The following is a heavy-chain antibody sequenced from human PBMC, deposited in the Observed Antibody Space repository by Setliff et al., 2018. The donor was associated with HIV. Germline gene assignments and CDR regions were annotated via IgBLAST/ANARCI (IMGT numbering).Heavy chain of an antibody. CDR1: GYSFTSYW. CDR3: ARHGGLRGYSYGSGDYYYYYMDV. CDR2: IYPGDSDT. Sequence: PGESLKISCKGSGYSFTSYWIGWVRQMPGKGLEWMGIIYPGDSDTRYSPSFQGQVTISADKSISTAYLQWSSLKASDTAMYYCARHGGLRGYSYGSGDYYYYYMDVWGKGTTVTVSS. V-gene: IGHV5-51*01. D-gene: IGHD5-18*01. J-gene: IGHJ6*03.